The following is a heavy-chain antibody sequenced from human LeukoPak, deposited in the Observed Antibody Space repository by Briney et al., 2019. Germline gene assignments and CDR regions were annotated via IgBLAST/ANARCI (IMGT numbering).Heavy chain of an antibody. D-gene: IGHD3-16*02. J-gene: IGHJ4*02. V-gene: IGHV4-30-4*07. CDR3: ARVARGDYVWGSYPPRALEY. CDR2: IFYSGST. CDR1: GGSISSGGYS. Sequence: PSETLSLTCVVSGGSISSGGYSWSWIRQPPGRGLEWIGYIFYSGSTHYNPSLKSRITISVDTSKNQVSLKLSSVTAADTAVYYCARVARGDYVWGSYPPRALEYWGQGTLVTVSS.